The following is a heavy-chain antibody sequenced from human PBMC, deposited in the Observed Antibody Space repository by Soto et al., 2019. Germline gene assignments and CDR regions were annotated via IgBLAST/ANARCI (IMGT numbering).Heavy chain of an antibody. CDR2: INHSGST. CDR3: ARAGGDIVATIEDAFDI. J-gene: IGHJ3*02. D-gene: IGHD5-12*01. CDR1: GGSFSGYY. Sequence: SETLSLTCAVYGGSFSGYYWSWIRQPPGKGLEWIGEINHSGSTNYNPSLKSRVTISVDTSKNQFSLKLSSVTAADTAVYYCARAGGDIVATIEDAFDIWGQGT. V-gene: IGHV4-34*01.